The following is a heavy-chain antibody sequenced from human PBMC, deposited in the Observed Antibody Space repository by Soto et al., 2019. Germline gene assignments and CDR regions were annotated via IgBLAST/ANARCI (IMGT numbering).Heavy chain of an antibody. V-gene: IGHV3-48*01. CDR1: GFTFSSYS. D-gene: IGHD3-10*01. CDR2: IRSSSSTI. Sequence: EVQLVESGGGLVQPGGSLRLSCAAAGFTFSSYSMNWVRQATGKGLEWVSYIRSSSSTIYYADSVKCRFTISRDNAKTSLYLQRNSLGAEDTAVYYCARDKIGRAPPAFIYIDVWGNGTTVTVSS. J-gene: IGHJ6*03. CDR3: ARDKIGRAPPAFIYIDV.